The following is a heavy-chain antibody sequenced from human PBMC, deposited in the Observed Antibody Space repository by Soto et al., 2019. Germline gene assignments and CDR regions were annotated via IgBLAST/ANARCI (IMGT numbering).Heavy chain of an antibody. CDR1: GFTFSSYA. Sequence: EVQLLESGGGLVQPGGSLRLSCAASGFTFSSYAMSWVRQAPGKGLEWVSAISGSGGSTYYADSVKGRFTISRDNSKNTLDLQMNSLRAEDTAVYYCAKDPKQWLVYFDYWGQGTLVTVSS. V-gene: IGHV3-23*01. CDR2: ISGSGGST. CDR3: AKDPKQWLVYFDY. J-gene: IGHJ4*02. D-gene: IGHD6-19*01.